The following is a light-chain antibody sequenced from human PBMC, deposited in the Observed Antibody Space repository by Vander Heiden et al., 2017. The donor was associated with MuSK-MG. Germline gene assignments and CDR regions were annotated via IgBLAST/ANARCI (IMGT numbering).Light chain of an antibody. CDR2: WAS. V-gene: IGKV4-1*01. Sequence: DIVMTQSPDFLAVSLGERAIINCKSSQSVLYSSNNKDYLAWYQQRPGQAPKLLIYWASTRESGVPDRFSGSGSGTDFTLTISSLQAEDVAVYYCQQYYDTLGTSGQGTKVEI. CDR3: QQYYDTLGT. CDR1: QSVLYSSNNKDY. J-gene: IGKJ1*01.